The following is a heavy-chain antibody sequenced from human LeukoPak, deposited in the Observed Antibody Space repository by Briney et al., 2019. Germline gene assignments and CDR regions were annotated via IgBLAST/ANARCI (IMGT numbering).Heavy chain of an antibody. CDR3: ARALSQYSSSSGVGN. J-gene: IGHJ4*02. CDR1: GFTFSSYW. Sequence: GGSLRLSCAASGFTFSSYWMIWVRQAPGKGLEWVANIKQDGSEKYYVDSVKGRFTISRDNAKNPVYLQMNSLRVEDTAVYYCARALSQYSSSSGVGNWGQGTLVTVSS. V-gene: IGHV3-7*01. D-gene: IGHD6-6*01. CDR2: IKQDGSEK.